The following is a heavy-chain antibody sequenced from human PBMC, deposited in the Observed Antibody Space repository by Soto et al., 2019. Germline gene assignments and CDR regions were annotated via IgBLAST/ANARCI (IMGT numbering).Heavy chain of an antibody. D-gene: IGHD3-22*01. CDR1: GGTFSSYA. V-gene: IGHV1-69*05. Sequence: QVQLVQSGAEVKKPGSSVKVSCKASGGTFSSYAISWVRQAPGQGLEWMGGIIPIFGTANYAQKFQGRVTITXXEXTXXAYMELSSLRSEDTAVYYCARADYYDSSGYYYFDYWGQGTLVTVSS. CDR2: IIPIFGTA. CDR3: ARADYYDSSGYYYFDY. J-gene: IGHJ4*02.